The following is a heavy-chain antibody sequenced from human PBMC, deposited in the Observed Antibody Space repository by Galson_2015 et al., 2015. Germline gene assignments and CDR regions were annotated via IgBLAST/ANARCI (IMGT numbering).Heavy chain of an antibody. J-gene: IGHJ5*02. CDR3: ARGVGAVTTSWFDP. CDR2: INPNSGGT. D-gene: IGHD4-17*01. V-gene: IGHV1-2*06. CDR1: GYTFTGYY. Sequence: SCKASGYTFTGYYMHWVRQAPGQGLERMGRINPNSGGTNYAQKFQGRVTMTRDTSISTAYMELSRLRSDDTAVYYCARGVGAVTTSWFDPWGQGTLVTVSS.